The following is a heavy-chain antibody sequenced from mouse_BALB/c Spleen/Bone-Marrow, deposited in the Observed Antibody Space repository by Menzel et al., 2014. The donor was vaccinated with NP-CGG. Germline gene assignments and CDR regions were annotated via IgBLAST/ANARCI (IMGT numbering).Heavy chain of an antibody. CDR2: INPDSSTI. D-gene: IGHD1-1*01. J-gene: IGHJ3*01. Sequence: EVQLQQPGGGLVQPGGSLKLSCAASGFDFSRYWMSWVRQAPGKGLEWIGEINPDSSTINYTPSLKDKFIISRDNAKNTLYLQMSKVRSEDTALYYCERLSYYGRFAYWGQGTLVTVSA. CDR3: ERLSYYGRFAY. CDR1: GFDFSRYW. V-gene: IGHV4-1*02.